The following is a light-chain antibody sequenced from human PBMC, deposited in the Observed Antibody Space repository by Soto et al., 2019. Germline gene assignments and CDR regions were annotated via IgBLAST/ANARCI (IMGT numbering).Light chain of an antibody. CDR3: CSFAGGSTYVV. CDR2: EVT. V-gene: IGLV2-23*02. Sequence: QSALTQPASVSGSPGQSITISCIGTSSDVGNYELVSWYQQLPGKAPKLIIYEVTKRPSGVPNRFSGSKSGNTASLTISGLLAEDEADSHCCSFAGGSTYVVFGGGTKLTVL. J-gene: IGLJ2*01. CDR1: SSDVGNYEL.